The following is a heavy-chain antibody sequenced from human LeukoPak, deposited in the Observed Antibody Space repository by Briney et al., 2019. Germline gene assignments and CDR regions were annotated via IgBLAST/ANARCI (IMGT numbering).Heavy chain of an antibody. CDR2: ISYDGSNK. Sequence: GGSLRLSCAASGVTFSSYGMHWVRQAPGKGLEWVAVISYDGSNKYYADSVKGRFTISRDNSKNTLYLQMNSLRAEDTAVYYCAKGESDWGQGTLVTVSS. J-gene: IGHJ4*02. CDR1: GVTFSSYG. CDR3: AKGESD. V-gene: IGHV3-30*18. D-gene: IGHD1-26*01.